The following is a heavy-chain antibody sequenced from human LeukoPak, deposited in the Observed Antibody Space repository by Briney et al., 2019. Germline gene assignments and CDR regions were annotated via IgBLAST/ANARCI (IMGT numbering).Heavy chain of an antibody. V-gene: IGHV1-18*01. J-gene: IGHJ4*02. CDR1: GYTFTSYG. D-gene: IGHD3-10*01. CDR2: ISAYNGNT. CDR3: ARDPSLLWFGESSPYFDY. Sequence: ASVKVSCKASGYTFTSYGISWVRQAPGQGLEWMGWISAYNGNTNYAQKFQGRVTITRDTSASTAYMELSSLRSEDTAVYYCARDPSLLWFGESSPYFDYWGQGTLVTVSS.